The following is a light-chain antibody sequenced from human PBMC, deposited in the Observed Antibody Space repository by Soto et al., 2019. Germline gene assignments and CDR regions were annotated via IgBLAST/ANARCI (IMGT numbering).Light chain of an antibody. Sequence: QSALTQPASVSGSPGQSIAISCTGSSSDIGDYNYVSWYQQHPGKAPKLMIYDVSNRPSGVSNRFSGSMSGNTASLTISGLQPEDEADYYCSSYTGSSTVVFGGGTKLT. CDR2: DVS. V-gene: IGLV2-14*01. CDR1: SSDIGDYNY. CDR3: SSYTGSSTVV. J-gene: IGLJ2*01.